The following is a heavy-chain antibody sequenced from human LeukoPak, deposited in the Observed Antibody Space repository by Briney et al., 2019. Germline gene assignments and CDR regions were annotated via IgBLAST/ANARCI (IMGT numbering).Heavy chain of an antibody. CDR2: IWYDGSNK. D-gene: IGHD3-3*01. Sequence: PGGSLRLSCAASGFTFSSYGMHWVRQAPGKVLEWVAVIWYDGSNKYYADSVKGRFTISRDNSKNTLYLQMNSLRAEDTAVYYCARGSVLYYMDVWGKGTTVTVSS. CDR1: GFTFSSYG. V-gene: IGHV3-33*01. CDR3: ARGSVLYYMDV. J-gene: IGHJ6*03.